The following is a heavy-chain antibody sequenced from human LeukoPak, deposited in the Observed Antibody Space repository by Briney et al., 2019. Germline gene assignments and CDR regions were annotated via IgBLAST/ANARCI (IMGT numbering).Heavy chain of an antibody. J-gene: IGHJ6*02. D-gene: IGHD3-10*01. CDR2: ISGSGGST. CDR3: AKGKLTPINYGSGSHGHYGMDV. V-gene: IGHV3-23*01. CDR1: GFTFSSYA. Sequence: PGGSLRLSCAASGFTFSSYAMSWVRQAPGKGLEWVSAISGSGGSTYYADSVKGRFTISRDNSKNTLYLQMNSLRAEGTAVYYCAKGKLTPINYGSGSHGHYGMDVWGQGTTATVSS.